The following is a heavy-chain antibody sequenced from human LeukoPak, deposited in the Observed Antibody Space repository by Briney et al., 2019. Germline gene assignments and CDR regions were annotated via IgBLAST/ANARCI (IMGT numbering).Heavy chain of an antibody. CDR1: GGSISSYY. J-gene: IGHJ5*02. V-gene: IGHV4-34*01. Sequence: SETLSLTCTVSGGSISSYYWSWIRQPPGKGLEWIGEINHSGSTNYNPSLKSRVTISVDTSKNQFSLKLSSVTAADTAVYYCARSRRITMVRGVIRGFDPWGQGTLVTVSS. D-gene: IGHD3-10*01. CDR2: INHSGST. CDR3: ARSRRITMVRGVIRGFDP.